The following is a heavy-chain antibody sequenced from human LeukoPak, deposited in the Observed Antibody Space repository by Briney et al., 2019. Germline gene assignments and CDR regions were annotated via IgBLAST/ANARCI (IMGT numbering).Heavy chain of an antibody. V-gene: IGHV4-4*07. J-gene: IGHJ6*03. CDR3: VRGGWAADSSHYMDV. CDR1: GGSIIGYY. CDR2: IFTSGST. D-gene: IGHD2-15*01. Sequence: SETLFLTCTVSGGSIIGYYWSWIRQPAGKGLEWIGRIFTSGSTNYNPSLKSRVTMSVDTSKNQFSLKLSSVTAADTAVYYCVRGGWAADSSHYMDVWGKGTTVTVSS.